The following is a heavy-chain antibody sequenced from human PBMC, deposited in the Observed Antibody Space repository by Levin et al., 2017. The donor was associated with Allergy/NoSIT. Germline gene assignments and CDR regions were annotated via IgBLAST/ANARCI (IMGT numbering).Heavy chain of an antibody. J-gene: IGHJ6*02. CDR3: AILMVYAIPGGDGMDV. CDR1: GYTFTSYG. CDR2: ISAYNGNT. Sequence: GASVKVSCKASGYTFTSYGISWVRQAPGQGLEWMGWISAYNGNTNYAQKLQGRVTMTTDTSTSTAYMELRSLRSDDTAVYYCAILMVYAIPGGDGMDVWGQGTTVTVSS. V-gene: IGHV1-18*01. D-gene: IGHD2-8*01.